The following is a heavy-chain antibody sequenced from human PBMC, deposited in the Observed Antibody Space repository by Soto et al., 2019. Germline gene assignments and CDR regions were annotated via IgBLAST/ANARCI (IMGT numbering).Heavy chain of an antibody. V-gene: IGHV1-46*01. CDR3: ARVNVVVVAATREYYFDY. D-gene: IGHD2-15*01. J-gene: IGHJ4*02. Sequence: GASVKVSCKASGYTFSDYFMHWVRQAPGQGLEWVGLINPSGGATSYPQKFQGSVSLTVDTSTSTFYMELRSLRSDDTAVYYCARVNVVVVAATREYYFDYWGQGILVTVSS. CDR1: GYTFSDYF. CDR2: INPSGGAT.